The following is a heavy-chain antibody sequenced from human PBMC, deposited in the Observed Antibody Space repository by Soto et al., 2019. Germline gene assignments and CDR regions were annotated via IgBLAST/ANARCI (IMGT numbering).Heavy chain of an antibody. Sequence: DSVKFSCKASGYTLTGYYMHCVRQAPGQGLEWMGWINPNSGVTNYAQKFQGRVTMTRDTSISTAYMELSRLRSDDTAVYYCARSDILTGYLSYWGQGTLVTVSS. CDR1: GYTLTGYY. CDR2: INPNSGVT. V-gene: IGHV1-2*02. CDR3: ARSDILTGYLSY. J-gene: IGHJ4*02. D-gene: IGHD3-9*01.